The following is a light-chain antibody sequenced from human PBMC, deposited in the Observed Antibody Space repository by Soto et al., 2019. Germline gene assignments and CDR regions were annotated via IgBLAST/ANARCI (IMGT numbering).Light chain of an antibody. CDR1: QSIGER. J-gene: IGKJ1*01. CDR3: QQYSSFWT. V-gene: IGKV1-5*03. CDR2: KAS. Sequence: DIQMTQSPSTLSASVGDRVTVTCRASQSIGERLAWYQQKPGEAPKVLISKASSLESGVPSRFRVSGSGTEFTLNVSSLQPDDFAPYYCQQYSSFWTFGQGTRVEIK.